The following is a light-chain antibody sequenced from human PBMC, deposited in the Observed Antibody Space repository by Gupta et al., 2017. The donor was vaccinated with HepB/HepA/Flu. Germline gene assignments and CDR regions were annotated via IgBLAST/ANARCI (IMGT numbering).Light chain of an antibody. CDR3: QQSYNTPRT. CDR1: QSISSY. Sequence: DIQMTQSPSSLSASVGDRVTIACRASQSISSYLNWYQQKPGKAPELLIYAASGLQSGVPSRFSGSGSGTDFTLTISSLQPEDFATYYYQQSYNTPRTFGQGTKVEIK. CDR2: AAS. V-gene: IGKV1-39*01. J-gene: IGKJ1*01.